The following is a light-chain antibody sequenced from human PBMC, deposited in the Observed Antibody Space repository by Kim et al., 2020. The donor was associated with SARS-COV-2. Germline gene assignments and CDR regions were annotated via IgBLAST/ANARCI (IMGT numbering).Light chain of an antibody. CDR2: AAS. Sequence: DIQMTQSPSSLAASVGDRVTITCRASQSINAYLNWYQQKPGKAPKLLIYAASTLQSGVPSRFSGSGSATDFTLTINSLQTEDFATYYCQQSHTAPLLTFGGGTKVDIK. J-gene: IGKJ4*01. V-gene: IGKV1-39*01. CDR1: QSINAY. CDR3: QQSHTAPLLT.